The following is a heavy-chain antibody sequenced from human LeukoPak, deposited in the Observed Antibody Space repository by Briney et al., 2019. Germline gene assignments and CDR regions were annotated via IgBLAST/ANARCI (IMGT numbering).Heavy chain of an antibody. D-gene: IGHD3-9*01. J-gene: IGHJ4*02. CDR1: GGSISSGGYS. CDR2: IYHDGST. V-gene: IGHV4-30-2*01. CDR3: ARVASDSLIGYYIVPYFDY. Sequence: PSETLSLTCAVSGGSISSGGYSWSWIRQPPGKGLEWIGYIYHDGSTYYNSSLKSRVSMSVDTSKNQFSLKLSSVTAADTAVYYCARVASDSLIGYYIVPYFDYWGQGTLVTVSS.